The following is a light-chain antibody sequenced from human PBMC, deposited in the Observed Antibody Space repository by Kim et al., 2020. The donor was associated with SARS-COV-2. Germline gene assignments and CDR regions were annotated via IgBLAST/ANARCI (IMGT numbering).Light chain of an antibody. CDR3: QQYDSFMYS. V-gene: IGKV1-5*01. CDR1: QSIDKC. CDR2: DAS. Sequence: ASVGDRVTITCRASQSIDKCLAWYQQKRGRAPKLLIYDASTLESGVRSRFSGSGSGTTFTLTISSLQSDDFATYYCQQYDSFMYSFGQGTKLEI. J-gene: IGKJ2*03.